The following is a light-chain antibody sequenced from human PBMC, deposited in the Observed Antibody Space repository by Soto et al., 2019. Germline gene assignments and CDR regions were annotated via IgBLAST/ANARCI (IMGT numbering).Light chain of an antibody. CDR2: DAS. Sequence: EIVLTHAPSTLSLSPLERATLSCRASQSVSSYLAWYQQKPGQAPRLLIYDASNRATGIPARFSGSGSGTDFTLTISSLEPEDFAVYYCQQRSNWPITFGQGTRLEIK. CDR1: QSVSSY. CDR3: QQRSNWPIT. V-gene: IGKV3-11*01. J-gene: IGKJ5*01.